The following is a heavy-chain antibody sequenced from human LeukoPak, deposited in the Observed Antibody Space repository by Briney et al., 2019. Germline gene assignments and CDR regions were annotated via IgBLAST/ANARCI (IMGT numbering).Heavy chain of an antibody. Sequence: GGSLRPSCAASGSTFSSYWMRWVRQAPGKGLEWVANIKQDESEKNYVDSVKGRFTISRDNAKNSLFLQMNSLRAEDTAIYYCAAWDWYFDLWGRGTLVTVSS. CDR3: AAWDWYFDL. V-gene: IGHV3-7*01. J-gene: IGHJ2*01. D-gene: IGHD3-16*01. CDR1: GSTFSSYW. CDR2: IKQDESEK.